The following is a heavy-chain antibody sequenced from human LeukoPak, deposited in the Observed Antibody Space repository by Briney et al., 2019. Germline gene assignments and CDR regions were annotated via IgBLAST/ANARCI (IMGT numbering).Heavy chain of an antibody. CDR2: ISYDGSNK. CDR3: AREGYYGSGSYYIFSYYYGMDV. J-gene: IGHJ6*02. Sequence: GGSLRLSCAASGFTFSSYAMHWVRQAPGKGLEWVAVISYDGSNKYYADSVKGRFTISRDNSKNTLYLQMNSLRAEDTAVYYCAREGYYGSGSYYIFSYYYGMDVWGQGTTVTASS. CDR1: GFTFSSYA. D-gene: IGHD3-10*01. V-gene: IGHV3-30*04.